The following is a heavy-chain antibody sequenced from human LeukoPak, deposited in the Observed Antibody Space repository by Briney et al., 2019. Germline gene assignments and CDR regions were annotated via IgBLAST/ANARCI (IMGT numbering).Heavy chain of an antibody. D-gene: IGHD2-15*01. J-gene: IGHJ4*02. V-gene: IGHV3-23*01. CDR2: ISGSGGST. Sequence: GGSLRLSCAASGFTFSSYGMSWVRQAPGKGLEWVSAISGSGGSTYYADSVKGRFTISRDNSKNTLYLQMNSLRAEDTAVYYCAKVGYCSGGSCYGVVYWGQGTLVTVSS. CDR3: AKVGYCSGGSCYGVVY. CDR1: GFTFSSYG.